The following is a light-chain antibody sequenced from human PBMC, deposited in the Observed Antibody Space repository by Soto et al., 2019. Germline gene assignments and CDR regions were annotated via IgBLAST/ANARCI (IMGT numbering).Light chain of an antibody. CDR1: QSISIW. Sequence: DIQMTRSPSTLSASVGDRVTITCRASQSISIWLAWYQQKPGKAPKLLIYKASSLESGVPSRFSGSGSGKEFTPTISSLQPDDFATYYRQQYNSYYVTFGQGSKVDIX. CDR3: QQYNSYYVT. CDR2: KAS. J-gene: IGKJ1*01. V-gene: IGKV1-5*03.